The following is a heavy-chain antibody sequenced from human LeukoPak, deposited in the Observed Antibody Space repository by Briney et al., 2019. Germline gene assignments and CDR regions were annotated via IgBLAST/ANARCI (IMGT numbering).Heavy chain of an antibody. J-gene: IGHJ4*02. V-gene: IGHV1-46*01. CDR2: INPSGGST. CDR3: TLGDYYDSSGLPFDY. CDR1: GYTFTSYY. Sequence: ASVKVSCKASGYTFTSYYMHWVRQAPGQGLEWMGIINPSGGSTSYAQKFQGRVTMTRDTSTSTVYMELSSLRSEDTAVYYCTLGDYYDSSGLPFDYWGQGTLVTVSS. D-gene: IGHD3-22*01.